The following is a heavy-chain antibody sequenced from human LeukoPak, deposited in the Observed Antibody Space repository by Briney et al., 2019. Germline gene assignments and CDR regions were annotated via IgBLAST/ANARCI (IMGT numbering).Heavy chain of an antibody. V-gene: IGHV3-23*01. CDR2: ISSSGGST. Sequence: PGGSLRLSCAASGFTFSSYAMSWVRQAPGKGLEWVSGISSSGGSTYYADSVKGRFTISRDNSKNTLSLQMNSLRAEDKAVYYCAKDYYDSSGYWFYFDCWGQGTLVTVFS. J-gene: IGHJ4*02. D-gene: IGHD3-22*01. CDR1: GFTFSSYA. CDR3: AKDYYDSSGYWFYFDC.